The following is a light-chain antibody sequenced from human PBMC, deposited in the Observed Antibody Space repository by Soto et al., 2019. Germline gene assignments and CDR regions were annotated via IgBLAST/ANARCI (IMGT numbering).Light chain of an antibody. Sequence: EIVLTQSPGTLSLSPGERATLSCRASQSVGSSFLACYQQKPGQAPRLLIYGSSSRATGIPARFSGSGSGTDFTLTISRLESEEFAVYYCQQYSSSPFTFGQGTKVEIK. V-gene: IGKV3-20*01. CDR1: QSVGSSF. CDR3: QQYSSSPFT. CDR2: GSS. J-gene: IGKJ2*01.